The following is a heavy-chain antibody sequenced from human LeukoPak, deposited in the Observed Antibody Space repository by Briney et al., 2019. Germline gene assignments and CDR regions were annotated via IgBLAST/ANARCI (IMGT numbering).Heavy chain of an antibody. CDR1: GFIFSSYA. D-gene: IGHD3-10*01. V-gene: IGHV3-23*01. J-gene: IGHJ3*02. CDR3: ARDVTMVPYAFDI. Sequence: GGSLRLSCAASGFIFSSYAMSWVRQAPGKGLEWVSTIKSAGDSTSYADSVKGRFTISRDNSKNTLYLQMNSLRDEDTAIYYCARDVTMVPYAFDIWGQGAMVTVSS. CDR2: IKSAGDST.